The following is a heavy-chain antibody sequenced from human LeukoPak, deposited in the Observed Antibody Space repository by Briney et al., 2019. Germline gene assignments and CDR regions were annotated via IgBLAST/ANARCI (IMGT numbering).Heavy chain of an antibody. CDR3: ARAKRGVWIQLWPSFDP. CDR2: INPNSGDT. D-gene: IGHD5-18*01. V-gene: IGHV1-2*02. J-gene: IGHJ5*02. CDR1: GYTFIDYH. Sequence: GASVKVSCKASGYTFIDYHIHWVRQAPGQGLEWMGWINPNSGDTNYAQKFQGRVTMIRDTSISTAYMELSRLRSDDTAVYFCARAKRGVWIQLWPSFDPWGQGTLVTVSS.